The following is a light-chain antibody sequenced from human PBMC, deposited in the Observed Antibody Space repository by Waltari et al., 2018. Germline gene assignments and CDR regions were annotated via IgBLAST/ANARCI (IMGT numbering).Light chain of an antibody. Sequence: EIVLTQSPGTLSLSLGERATVSCRASQSVSRALAWYQQKPGQAPRLLNYGASTRATGIPDRFRGSGYGTDFSLTISRLEPDDFAVYYCQHYLRLPVTFGQGTTVEI. CDR1: QSVSRA. CDR2: GAS. V-gene: IGKV3-20*01. CDR3: QHYLRLPVT. J-gene: IGKJ1*01.